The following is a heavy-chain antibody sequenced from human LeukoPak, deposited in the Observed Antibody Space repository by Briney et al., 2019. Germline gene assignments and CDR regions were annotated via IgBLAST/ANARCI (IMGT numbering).Heavy chain of an antibody. J-gene: IGHJ4*02. CDR3: ARGEEDTASFDY. V-gene: IGHV1-69*04. CDR1: GGTFSSYA. CDR2: IIPILGIA. D-gene: IGHD5-18*01. Sequence: SVKVSCKASGGTFSSYAISWVRQAPGQGLEWMGRIIPILGIANYAQKFQGRVTITADKSTSTAYMELSSLRSEDTAVYYCARGEEDTASFDYWGQGTLVAVSS.